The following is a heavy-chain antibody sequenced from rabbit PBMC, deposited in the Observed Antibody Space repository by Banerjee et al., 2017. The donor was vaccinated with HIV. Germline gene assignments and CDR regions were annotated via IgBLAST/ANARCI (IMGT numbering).Heavy chain of an antibody. CDR2: SCTGSFGAT. J-gene: IGHJ4*01. D-gene: IGHD1-1*01. CDR3: ARDNSSSGYYFNL. V-gene: IGHV1S40*01. Sequence: QSLEESGGGLVKPGASLTLTCKASGFSFSSNYWLCWVRQAPGKGLEWIGCSCTGSFGATYYASWAKGRFTISKTSSTTVTLQMTSLTAADTATYFCARDNSSSGYYFNLWGPGTLVTVS. CDR1: GFSFSSNYW.